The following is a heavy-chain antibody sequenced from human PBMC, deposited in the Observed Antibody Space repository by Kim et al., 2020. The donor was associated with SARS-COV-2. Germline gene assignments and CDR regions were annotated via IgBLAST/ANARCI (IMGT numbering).Heavy chain of an antibody. Sequence: SVKGRFTISRDNSKNTLYLQMNSLRAEDTAVYYCAKDHQYYYDSSGYFDYWGQGTLVTVSS. D-gene: IGHD3-22*01. V-gene: IGHV3-30*02. CDR3: AKDHQYYYDSSGYFDY. J-gene: IGHJ4*02.